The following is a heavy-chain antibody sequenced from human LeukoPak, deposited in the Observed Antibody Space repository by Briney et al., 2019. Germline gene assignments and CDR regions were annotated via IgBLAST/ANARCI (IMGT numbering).Heavy chain of an antibody. CDR1: GFTFSNYW. Sequence: GGSLRLSCEATGFTFSNYWMSWVRQAPGKGLEWVANIKQDGSEKYYVDSVKGRFTISRDNAKNSLYLQMNSLRAEDTAVYYCARERGSGSYHPFDPWGQGTLVTVSS. D-gene: IGHD3-10*01. CDR2: IKQDGSEK. V-gene: IGHV3-7*01. CDR3: ARERGSGSYHPFDP. J-gene: IGHJ5*02.